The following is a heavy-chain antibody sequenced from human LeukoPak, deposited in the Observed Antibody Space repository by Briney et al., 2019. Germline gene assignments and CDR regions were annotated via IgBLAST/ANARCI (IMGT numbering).Heavy chain of an antibody. V-gene: IGHV1-69*06. CDR3: ARDEYRYDTAMADYYYSMDV. J-gene: IGHJ6*03. CDR1: GGTFSSYA. Sequence: SVKVSCKASGGTFSSYAISWVRQAPGQGLEWMGGIIPIFGTANYAQKFQGRVTITADKSTSTAYMELSSLRSEDTAVYYCARDEYRYDTAMADYYYSMDVWGKGTTVTVSS. D-gene: IGHD5-18*01. CDR2: IIPIFGTA.